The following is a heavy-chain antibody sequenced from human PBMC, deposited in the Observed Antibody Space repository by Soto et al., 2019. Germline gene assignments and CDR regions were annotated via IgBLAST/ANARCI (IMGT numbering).Heavy chain of an antibody. Sequence: GESLKISCAASGFTFSSYSMNWVRQAPGKGLEWVSSISSSSSYIYYADSVKGRFTISRDNAKNSLYLQMNSLRAEDTAVYYCAREGSHRGFFDYWGQGTLVTVSS. CDR3: AREGSHRGFFDY. J-gene: IGHJ4*02. V-gene: IGHV3-21*01. CDR1: GFTFSSYS. D-gene: IGHD1-26*01. CDR2: ISSSSSYI.